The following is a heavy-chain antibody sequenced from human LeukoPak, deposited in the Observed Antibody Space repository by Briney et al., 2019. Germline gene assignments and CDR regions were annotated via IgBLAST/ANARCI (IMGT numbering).Heavy chain of an antibody. Sequence: GGSLRLSCAASGFTVSGNYMSWVRQAPGKGLEWVSVIYSGGSTYYADSVKGRFTISRDNSKNTLYLQMNSLRAEDTAVYYCARVESTYYYYYGMDVWGQGTTVTVSS. J-gene: IGHJ6*02. CDR3: ARVESTYYYYYGMDV. V-gene: IGHV3-66*01. D-gene: IGHD5/OR15-5a*01. CDR1: GFTVSGNY. CDR2: IYSGGST.